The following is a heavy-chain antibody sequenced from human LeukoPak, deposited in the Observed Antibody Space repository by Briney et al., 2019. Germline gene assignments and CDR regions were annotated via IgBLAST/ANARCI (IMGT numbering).Heavy chain of an antibody. CDR2: LSGGGGST. V-gene: IGHV3-23*01. Sequence: GGSLRLSCTISGYFFPNAWLNWVRQAPGKGLDWVSGLSGGGGSTYYADSVKGRFTISRDNSKNTLYLQMNSLRAEDTAVYYCARTGYCSSTSCSAGFDPWGQGTLVTVSS. CDR1: GYFFPNA. CDR3: ARTGYCSSTSCSAGFDP. D-gene: IGHD2-2*01. J-gene: IGHJ5*02.